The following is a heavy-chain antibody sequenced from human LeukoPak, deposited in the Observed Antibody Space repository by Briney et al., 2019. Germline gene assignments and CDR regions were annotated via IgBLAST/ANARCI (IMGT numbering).Heavy chain of an antibody. CDR1: GFTFSSFS. J-gene: IGHJ4*02. CDR2: ISSTGSTI. CDR3: ARDLISGDYTFDY. D-gene: IGHD4-11*01. V-gene: IGHV3-48*02. Sequence: GGSLRLSCAVSGFTFSSFSMNWVRQAPGKGLEWVSYISSTGSTIYYANSVKGRFTVSRDNAKDSLYLQMNSLRDEDTAVYYCARDLISGDYTFDYWGQGALVAVSS.